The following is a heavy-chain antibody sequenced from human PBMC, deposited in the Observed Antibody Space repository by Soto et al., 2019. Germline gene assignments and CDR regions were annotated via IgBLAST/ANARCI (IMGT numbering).Heavy chain of an antibody. V-gene: IGHV1-69*01. CDR3: ARGSITRLKYSGSYFNY. CDR1: GGTFSSYA. D-gene: IGHD1-26*01. Sequence: QVQLVQSGAEVKKPGSSVKVSCKASGGTFSSYAISWVRQAPGQGLEWMGGIIPIFGTANYAQKFQGRVTLTADESTRTAYMELSSLRSDDTAVYYCARGSITRLKYSGSYFNYWGQGTLVTVSS. CDR2: IIPIFGTA. J-gene: IGHJ4*02.